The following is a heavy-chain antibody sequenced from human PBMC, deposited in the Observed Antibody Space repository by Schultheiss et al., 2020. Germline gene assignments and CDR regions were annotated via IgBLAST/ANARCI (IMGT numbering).Heavy chain of an antibody. J-gene: IGHJ3*02. D-gene: IGHD3-22*01. Sequence: SETLSLTCTVSGGSISSGGYYWNWIRQHPGKGLEWIGYIYYSGSTNYNPSLKSRVTISVDTSKNQFSLKLSSVTAADTAVYYCAGTKRWDSSGPDAFDIWGQGTRVTVAS. V-gene: IGHV4-61*08. CDR1: GGSISSGGYY. CDR2: IYYSGST. CDR3: AGTKRWDSSGPDAFDI.